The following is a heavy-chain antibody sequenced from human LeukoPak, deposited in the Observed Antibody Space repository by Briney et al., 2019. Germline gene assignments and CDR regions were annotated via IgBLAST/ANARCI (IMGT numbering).Heavy chain of an antibody. CDR1: RFTFSSFS. CDR2: IKQDGSEK. Sequence: PGGSLRLSCVASRFTFSSFSVSWVRQAPGKGLEWVANIKQDGSEKYYVDSVKGRFTISRDNAKNSLYLQMNSLRAEDTAVYYCARDHSYYSSSWYYFDYWGQGTLVTVSS. J-gene: IGHJ4*02. CDR3: ARDHSYYSSSWYYFDY. V-gene: IGHV3-7*01. D-gene: IGHD6-13*01.